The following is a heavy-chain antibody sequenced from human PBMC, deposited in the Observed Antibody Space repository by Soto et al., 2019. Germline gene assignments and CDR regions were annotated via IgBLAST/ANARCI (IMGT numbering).Heavy chain of an antibody. D-gene: IGHD2-21*01. V-gene: IGHV3-74*01. CDR2: MNSDGSST. CDR3: ARVPVEHKLGYDDFAI. J-gene: IGHJ3*02. CDR1: GFTFSSYW. Sequence: GGSLRLSCAASGFTFSSYWMHWVRQAPGKGLVWVSRMNSDGSSTSYADSVKGRFTISRDNAKNTLYLPMNRLGGEDTAVYYCARVPVEHKLGYDDFAIWGQGTMVTVSS.